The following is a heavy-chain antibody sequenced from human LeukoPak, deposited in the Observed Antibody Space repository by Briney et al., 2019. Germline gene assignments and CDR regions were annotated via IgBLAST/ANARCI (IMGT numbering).Heavy chain of an antibody. V-gene: IGHV4-59*12. Sequence: SETLSLTCTVSGGSISSYYWSWIRQPPGKGLEWIGYIYYSGSTNYNPSLKSRVTISVDTSKNQFSLKLSSVTAADTAVYYCAREAKQQLVHSWFDPWGQGTLVTVSS. CDR1: GGSISSYY. CDR2: IYYSGST. CDR3: AREAKQQLVHSWFDP. D-gene: IGHD6-13*01. J-gene: IGHJ5*02.